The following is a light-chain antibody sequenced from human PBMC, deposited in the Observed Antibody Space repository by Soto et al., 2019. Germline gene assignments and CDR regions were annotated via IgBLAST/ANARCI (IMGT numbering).Light chain of an antibody. J-gene: IGKJ1*01. CDR1: QSVSNR. V-gene: IGKV3-15*01. CDR3: QQSSDWPRT. Sequence: EIVMTQSPATLSVSPGERATLSCRASQSVSNRLAWYQQKPGQAPRLLIYRASDRATGIPARFSGSGSGTEFTLTISSLQSEDFAIYYCQQSSDWPRTFGQGTKVEIK. CDR2: RAS.